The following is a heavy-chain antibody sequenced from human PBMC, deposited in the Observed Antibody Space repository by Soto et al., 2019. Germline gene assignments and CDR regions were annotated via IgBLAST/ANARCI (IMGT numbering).Heavy chain of an antibody. CDR2: INHSGST. J-gene: IGHJ4*02. D-gene: IGHD6-13*01. CDR1: GGSFSGYY. CDR3: ASRLAAATSHVFDY. Sequence: PSETLSLTCAVYGGSFSGYYWSWIRQPPGKGLEWIGEINHSGSTNYNPSLKSRVTISVDTSKNQFSLKLSSVTAADTAVYYCASRLAAATSHVFDYWGQGTLVTVSS. V-gene: IGHV4-34*01.